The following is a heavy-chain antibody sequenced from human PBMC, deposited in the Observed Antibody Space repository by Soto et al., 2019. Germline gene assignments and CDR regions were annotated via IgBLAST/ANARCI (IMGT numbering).Heavy chain of an antibody. CDR2: IKSKTDGGTT. CDR1: GFTFSNAW. J-gene: IGHJ4*02. V-gene: IGHV3-15*07. CDR3: TTAPRYSGYLY. D-gene: IGHD5-12*01. Sequence: NPGGSLRLSCAASGFTFSNAWMNWVRQAPGKGLEWVGRIKSKTDGGTTGYAAPVKGRFTISRDDSKNTLYLQVNSLKTEDTAVYYCTTAPRYSGYLYWGQGTLVTVSS.